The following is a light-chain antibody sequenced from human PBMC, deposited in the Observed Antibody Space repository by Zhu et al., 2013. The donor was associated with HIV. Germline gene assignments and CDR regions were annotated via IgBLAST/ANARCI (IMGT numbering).Light chain of an antibody. CDR3: QQSYRIPLT. CDR1: QTVDRY. V-gene: IGKV1-39*01. J-gene: IGKJ4*01. CDR2: GAS. Sequence: DIQMTQSPSSLSASIGDRVNITCRASQTVDRYLNWYQQKPGRAPEVLIFGASGLQSGVPLRFSGSGSGTDFTLTTSGLQPEDFATYYCQQSYRIPLTFGGGTKVEVK.